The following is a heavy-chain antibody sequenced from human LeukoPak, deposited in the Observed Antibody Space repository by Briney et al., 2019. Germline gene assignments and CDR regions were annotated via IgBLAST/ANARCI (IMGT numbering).Heavy chain of an antibody. V-gene: IGHV3-15*01. CDR1: GFTFSNAW. Sequence: GGSLRLSCAASGFTFSNAWMSWVRQAPGKGLEWVGRIKSKTDGGTTDYAAPVKGRFTISRDDSKNTLYLQMNSLKTEDTAVYYCTTDRKRWLQFGIDYWGQGTLVTVSS. CDR3: TTDRKRWLQFGIDY. J-gene: IGHJ4*02. D-gene: IGHD5-24*01. CDR2: IKSKTDGGTT.